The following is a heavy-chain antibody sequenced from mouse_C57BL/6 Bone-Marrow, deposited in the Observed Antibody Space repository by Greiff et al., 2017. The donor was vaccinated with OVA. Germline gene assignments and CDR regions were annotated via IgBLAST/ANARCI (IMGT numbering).Heavy chain of an antibody. CDR3: ARDDYYGRAWFAY. J-gene: IGHJ3*01. V-gene: IGHV1-81*01. CDR2: IYPRSGNT. D-gene: IGHD1-2*01. CDR1: GYTFTSYG. Sequence: VKLVESGAELARPGASVKLSCKASGYTFTSYGISWVKQRTGQGLEWIGEIYPRSGNTYYNEKFKGKATLTADKSSSTAYMELRSLSSEDSAVYFCARDDYYGRAWFAYWGQGTLVTVSA.